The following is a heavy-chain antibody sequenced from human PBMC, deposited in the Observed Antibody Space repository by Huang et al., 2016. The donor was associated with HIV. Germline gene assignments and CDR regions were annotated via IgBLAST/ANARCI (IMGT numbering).Heavy chain of an antibody. D-gene: IGHD3-22*01. CDR3: ARDPKYHRIGYYRQRRGIDI. CDR1: GYTFTSYG. V-gene: IGHV1-18*01. J-gene: IGHJ3*02. CDR2: ISASSGDT. Sequence: QIQLMQSGPELKQPGASGKVSCKASGYTFTSYGITWVRQAPGQGPEWMGWISASSGDTEYAQKFQGRGTLTTDTSTNIAYMELRSLRSDDTAKYYCARDPKYHRIGYYRQRRGIDIWGQGTMVIVSS.